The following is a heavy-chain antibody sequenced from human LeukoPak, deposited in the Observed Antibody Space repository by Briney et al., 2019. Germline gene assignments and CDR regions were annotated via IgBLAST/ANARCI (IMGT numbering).Heavy chain of an antibody. Sequence: GGSLRLSCAVSGFTYRTYWMHWVRQTPGRGLVWVSRISNDGSSTSYADSVKGRFTVSRDNAKNTLYLQMNNLRAEDTAVYYCARVGAATTRDYWGQGTLVTVSS. CDR3: ARVGAATTRDY. J-gene: IGHJ4*02. V-gene: IGHV3-74*01. D-gene: IGHD1-26*01. CDR2: ISNDGSST. CDR1: GFTYRTYW.